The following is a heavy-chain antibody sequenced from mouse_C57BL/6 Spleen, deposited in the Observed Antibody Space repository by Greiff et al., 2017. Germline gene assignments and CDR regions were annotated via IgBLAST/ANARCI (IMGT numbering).Heavy chain of an antibody. CDR2: INPNNGGT. D-gene: IGHD2-3*01. Sequence: VQLQQSGPELVQPGASVKIPCKASGYTFTDYNMDWVQQSHGKSLEWIGDINPNNGGTIYNQKFTGKATLTVDKSSSKAYMELRSLASEDTAVYYCARGIYDGYPWFAYWGQGTLVTVSA. V-gene: IGHV1-18*01. CDR3: ARGIYDGYPWFAY. CDR1: GYTFTDYN. J-gene: IGHJ3*01.